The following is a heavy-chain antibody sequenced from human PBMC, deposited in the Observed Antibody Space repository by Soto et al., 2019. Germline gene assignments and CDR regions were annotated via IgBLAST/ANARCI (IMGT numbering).Heavy chain of an antibody. CDR3: ARARRTYGGGGMGPPKENWFDP. CDR2: VFYSGSS. Sequence: VQLQESGPGLVKPSETVSLSCSVSGASITHYYWSWIRQPPGKGLELEGYVFYSGSSDYNPSLKSRVTLFADTYNNQVSLKLTSVTAADTAVYYCARARRTYGGGGMGPPKENWFDPWGQGTLVTVSS. CDR1: GASITHYY. D-gene: IGHD3-16*01. V-gene: IGHV4-59*01. J-gene: IGHJ5*02.